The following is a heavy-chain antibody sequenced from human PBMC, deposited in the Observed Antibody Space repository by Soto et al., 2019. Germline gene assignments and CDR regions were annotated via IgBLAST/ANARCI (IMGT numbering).Heavy chain of an antibody. CDR3: ARAMTRYYYYGMDV. J-gene: IGHJ6*02. V-gene: IGHV4-34*01. CDR1: GGSFSGYY. CDR2: INHSGST. Sequence: PSETLSLTCAVYGGSFSGYYWSWIRQPPGKGLEWIGEINHSGSTNYNPSLKSRVTISVDTSKNQFSLKLSSVTAADTAVYYCARAMTRYYYYGMDVWGQGTTVTVSS.